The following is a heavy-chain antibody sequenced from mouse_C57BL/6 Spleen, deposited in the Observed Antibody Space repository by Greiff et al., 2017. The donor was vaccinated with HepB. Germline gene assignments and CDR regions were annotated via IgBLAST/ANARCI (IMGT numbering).Heavy chain of an antibody. J-gene: IGHJ2*01. D-gene: IGHD1-1*01. Sequence: LQESGAELVRPGASVKMSCKASGYTFTSYNMHWVKQTPRQGLEWIGAIYPGNGDTSYNQKFKGKATLTVDKSSSTAYMQLSSLTSEDSAVYFCARSGYYGTSTPFDYWGQGTTLTVSS. CDR2: IYPGNGDT. CDR1: GYTFTSYN. V-gene: IGHV1-12*01. CDR3: ARSGYYGTSTPFDY.